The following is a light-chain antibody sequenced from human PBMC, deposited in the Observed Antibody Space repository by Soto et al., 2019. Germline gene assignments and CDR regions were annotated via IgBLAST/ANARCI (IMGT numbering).Light chain of an antibody. Sequence: EIVFSQSPATVSLCPLGIATLSFIAIQSVSSYLAWYQQKPGQAPRLLIYGASIRATDIPARFSGSGSGTDFSLTISSLESEDFAVDYCQQYSNWPPRTFGGGTKVDIK. CDR1: QSVSSY. J-gene: IGKJ4*02. CDR3: QQYSNWPPRT. V-gene: IGKV3-11*01. CDR2: GAS.